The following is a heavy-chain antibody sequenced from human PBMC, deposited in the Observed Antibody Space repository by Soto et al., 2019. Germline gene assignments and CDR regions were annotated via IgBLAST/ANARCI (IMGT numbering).Heavy chain of an antibody. V-gene: IGHV4-34*01. CDR3: ARGLRYSSSSHYYYYYGTDV. D-gene: IGHD6-13*01. CDR1: GGSFRGYY. J-gene: IGHJ6*02. Sequence: PSETLSLTCAVYGGSFRGYYWSWIRQPPGKGLEWIGEINHSGSTNYNPSLKSRVTISVDTSKNQFSLKLSSVTAADPAVYYCARGLRYSSSSHYYYYYGTDVWGQGTTVTVSS. CDR2: INHSGST.